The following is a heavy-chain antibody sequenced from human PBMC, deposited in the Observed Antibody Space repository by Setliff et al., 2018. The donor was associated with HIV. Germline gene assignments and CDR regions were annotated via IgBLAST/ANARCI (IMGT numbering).Heavy chain of an antibody. D-gene: IGHD3-9*01. CDR2: IYNTGST. V-gene: IGHV4-31*03. CDR1: GGSISSGGFY. CDR3: ARQTWEHYDTLTGYYRSPKNFDS. Sequence: SETLSLTCTVTGGSISSGGFYWTWIRQHPGKGLEWIGYIYNTGSTYHSPSLESRVTISLDTSKNQFFLKLSSVTAPDTAIYYCARQTWEHYDTLTGYYRSPKNFDSWGQGTLVTVSS. J-gene: IGHJ4*02.